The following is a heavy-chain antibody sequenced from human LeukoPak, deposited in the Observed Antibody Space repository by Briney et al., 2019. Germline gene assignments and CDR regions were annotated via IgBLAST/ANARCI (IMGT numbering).Heavy chain of an antibody. D-gene: IGHD2-2*01. J-gene: IGHJ4*02. CDR1: GGSISSYY. Sequence: SETLSLTCTVSGGSISSYYWSWIRQPPGKGLEWIGYIHYSGSTNYNPSLKSRVTISVDTSKNQFSLKLSSVTAADTAVYYCARLVRYYFDYWGQGTLVTVSS. CDR3: ARLVRYYFDY. CDR2: IHYSGST. V-gene: IGHV4-59*08.